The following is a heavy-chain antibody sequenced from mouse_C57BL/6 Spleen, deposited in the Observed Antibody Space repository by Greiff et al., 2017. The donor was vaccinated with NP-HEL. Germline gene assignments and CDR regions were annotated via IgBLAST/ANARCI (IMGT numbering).Heavy chain of an antibody. J-gene: IGHJ1*03. CDR2: ILPSIGRT. CDR3: AREGSNNWYFDV. D-gene: IGHD1-1*01. V-gene: IGHV15-2*01. Sequence: VQLQQSGSELRSPGSSVKLSCKDFDSEVFPIAYMSWVRQKPGHGFEWIGGILPSIGRTIYGEKFEDKATLDADTLSNTAYLELNSLTSEDSAIYYCAREGSNNWYFDVWGTGTTVTVSS. CDR1: DSEVFPIAY.